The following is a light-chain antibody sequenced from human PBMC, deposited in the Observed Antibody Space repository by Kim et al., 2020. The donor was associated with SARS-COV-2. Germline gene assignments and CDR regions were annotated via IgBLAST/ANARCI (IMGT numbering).Light chain of an antibody. CDR3: QQRSNWPLT. CDR2: EAS. CDR1: QSVGLY. V-gene: IGKV3-11*01. Sequence: ETVLTQSPATLSLSPGERATLSCRASQSVGLYLAWYQQKPGQAPRLLISEASNRATGIPARFSGSGSGTDFTLTISSLEPEDFAVYYCQQRSNWPLTFGGGTKVDIK. J-gene: IGKJ4*01.